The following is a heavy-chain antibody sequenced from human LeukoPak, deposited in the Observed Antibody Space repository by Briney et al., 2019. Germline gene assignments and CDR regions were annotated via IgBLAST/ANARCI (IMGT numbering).Heavy chain of an antibody. Sequence: GGSLRLSCAASGFTFSSYAMHWVRQAPGKGLEWVAVISYDGSNKYYADSVKGRVTISRDNSKNTLYLQMNSLRAEDTALYYCAKGGRGFGELLLDYWGQGTLVTVSS. J-gene: IGHJ4*02. CDR1: GFTFSSYA. D-gene: IGHD3-10*01. CDR3: AKGGRGFGELLLDY. CDR2: ISYDGSNK. V-gene: IGHV3-30-3*01.